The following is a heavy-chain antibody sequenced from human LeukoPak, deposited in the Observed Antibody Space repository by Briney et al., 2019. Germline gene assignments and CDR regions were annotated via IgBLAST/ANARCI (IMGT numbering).Heavy chain of an antibody. CDR3: ARDSSSSGGDFDC. D-gene: IGHD6-6*01. J-gene: IGHJ4*02. CDR1: GGTFSSYA. Sequence: SVKVSCKASGGTFSSYAISWVRQAPGQGLEWMGGIIPIFGTANYAQKFQGRVTITADESTSTAYMELSRLRSDDTAVYYCARDSSSSGGDFDCWGQGTLVTVSS. CDR2: IIPIFGTA. V-gene: IGHV1-69*13.